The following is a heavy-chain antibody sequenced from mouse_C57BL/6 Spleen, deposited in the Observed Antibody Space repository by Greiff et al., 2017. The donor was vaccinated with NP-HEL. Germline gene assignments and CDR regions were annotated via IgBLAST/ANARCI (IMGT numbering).Heavy chain of an antibody. CDR2: IYPGDGDT. J-gene: IGHJ3*01. Sequence: QVQLQQSGPELVKPGASVKISCKASGYAFSSSWMNWVKQRPGKGLEWIGRIYPGDGDTNYNGKFKGKATLTADKSSSTAYMQLSSLTSEDSAVYFCAREFITTVVAKDYWGQGTLVTVSA. V-gene: IGHV1-82*01. D-gene: IGHD1-1*01. CDR1: GYAFSSSW. CDR3: AREFITTVVAKDY.